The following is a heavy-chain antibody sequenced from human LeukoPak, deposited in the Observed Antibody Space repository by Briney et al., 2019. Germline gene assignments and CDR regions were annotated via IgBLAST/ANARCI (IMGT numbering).Heavy chain of an antibody. CDR1: GFTFSSYE. CDR3: ARMYCGGGKCYLSYFDY. CDR2: ISSSGSTI. J-gene: IGHJ4*02. Sequence: PGGSLRLSCAASGFTFSSYEMNWVRQAPGKGLEWVSYISSSGSTIYYADSVKGRFTISRDNAKNSLYLQMNSLRAEDTAVYYCARMYCGGGKCYLSYFDYWGQGTVVTVSS. V-gene: IGHV3-48*03. D-gene: IGHD2-21*01.